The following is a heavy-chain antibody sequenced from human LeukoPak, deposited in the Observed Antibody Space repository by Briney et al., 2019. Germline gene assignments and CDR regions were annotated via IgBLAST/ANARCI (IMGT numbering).Heavy chain of an antibody. CDR1: GYTFTSYG. Sequence: ASVKVSCKASGYTFTSYGLSWVRQAPGQGLEWMGWISAYNGNTNYAQKLQGRVTMTTDTSTSTAYMELRSLRSDDTAVYYCARGSVSYGYYYGSGPLDIWGQGTMVTVSS. J-gene: IGHJ3*02. CDR3: ARGSVSYGYYYGSGPLDI. D-gene: IGHD3-10*01. CDR2: ISAYNGNT. V-gene: IGHV1-18*01.